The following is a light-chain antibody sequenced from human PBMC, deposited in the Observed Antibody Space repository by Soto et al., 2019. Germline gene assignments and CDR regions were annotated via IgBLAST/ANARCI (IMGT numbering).Light chain of an antibody. V-gene: IGLV2-14*01. J-gene: IGLJ1*01. CDR3: SSYTSSRTYV. CDR2: DVS. CDR1: SSDVGAYSY. Sequence: QALLTHPASLSGSPGQSITISCTGTSSDVGAYSYVSWYQQHPGKAPKLIIYDVSDRPSGISNRFSGSKSDNTASLTISGLQAEDEAEYYCSSYTSSRTYVFGTGTKVTVL.